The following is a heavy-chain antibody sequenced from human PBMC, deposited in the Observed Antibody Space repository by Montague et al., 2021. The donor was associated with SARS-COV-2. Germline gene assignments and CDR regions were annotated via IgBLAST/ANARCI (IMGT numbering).Heavy chain of an antibody. D-gene: IGHD3-10*01. Sequence: SETLSLTCAVYGESFSGYYWNWIRQPPGKGLEWIGEINHSGSTNYNPSLKSRVTMSVDTSKNQFSLKLSSVTAADTAVYYCARGARQGYGFRLGSFDSWGQGTLVTVS. CDR3: ARGARQGYGFRLGSFDS. J-gene: IGHJ4*02. CDR2: INHSGST. V-gene: IGHV4-34*01. CDR1: GESFSGYY.